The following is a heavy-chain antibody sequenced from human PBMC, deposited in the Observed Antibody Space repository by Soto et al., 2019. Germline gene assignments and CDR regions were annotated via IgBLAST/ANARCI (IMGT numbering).Heavy chain of an antibody. V-gene: IGHV1-69*06. CDR2: IIPIFGTA. Sequence: SVKVSCKASGGTFSSYAISWVRQAPGQGLEWMGGIIPIFGTANYAQKFQGRVTITADKSTSTAYMELSSLRSEDTAVYYCARVLRNHKRGFDYCGQGTLVTVSS. CDR3: ARVLRNHKRGFDY. CDR1: GGTFSSYA. J-gene: IGHJ4*02. D-gene: IGHD4-4*01.